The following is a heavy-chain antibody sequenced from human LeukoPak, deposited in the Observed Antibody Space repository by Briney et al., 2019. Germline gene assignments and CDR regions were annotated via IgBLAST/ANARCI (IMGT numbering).Heavy chain of an antibody. V-gene: IGHV3-21*01. D-gene: IGHD5-24*01. CDR2: ISTSSSHI. Sequence: PGGSLRLSCAASGFTFSSYSMKCVRQPPGKGLEWVSSISTSSSHIYYADSVKGRFTIYRDNAKNSLYLQMNRLRAEDTAVYYCARDGYKHHTWGQGTLVTVSS. CDR1: GFTFSSYS. J-gene: IGHJ5*02. CDR3: ARDGYKHHT.